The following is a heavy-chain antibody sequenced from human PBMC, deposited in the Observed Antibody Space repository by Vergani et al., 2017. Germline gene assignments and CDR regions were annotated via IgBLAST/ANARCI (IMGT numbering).Heavy chain of an antibody. D-gene: IGHD2-2*01. CDR3: ARDMTCGTICWLGFDY. V-gene: IGHV3-21*01. CDR1: GFTFSSYS. CDR2: ISSSSSYI. J-gene: IGHJ4*02. Sequence: EVQLVESGGGLVKPGGSLRLSCAASGFTFSSYSMNWVRQAPGKGLEWVSSISSSSSYIYYADSVKGRFTISRDNAKNSLYLQMNSLRAEDTAVYYCARDMTCGTICWLGFDYWGQGTLVTVSS.